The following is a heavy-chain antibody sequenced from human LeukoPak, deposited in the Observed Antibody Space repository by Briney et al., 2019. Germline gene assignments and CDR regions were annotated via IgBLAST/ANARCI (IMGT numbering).Heavy chain of an antibody. D-gene: IGHD6-13*01. Sequence: GGSLRLSCAASGFTFSSYSMNWVRQAPGKGLEWVSYISSSSSTIYYADSVKGRFTISRDNAKNSLYLQMNSLRAEDTAVYYCAVRRTLWQQVLDHWGQGTLVTVSS. V-gene: IGHV3-48*01. J-gene: IGHJ4*02. CDR2: ISSSSSTI. CDR3: AVRRTLWQQVLDH. CDR1: GFTFSSYS.